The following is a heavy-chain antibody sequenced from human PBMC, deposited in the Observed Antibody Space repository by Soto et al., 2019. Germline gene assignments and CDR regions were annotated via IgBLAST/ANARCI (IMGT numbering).Heavy chain of an antibody. CDR3: ARINGGSPDF. CDR2: IYISGTT. CDR1: GGPINAHF. D-gene: IGHD2-15*01. J-gene: IGHJ4*02. V-gene: IGHV4-4*07. Sequence: SETLSLTXTVSGGPINAHFWSWIRQPAGKGLEWIGHIYISGTTTYNPSLKSRVTLSIDPPKSQLSLKLSSVTAADTAVYYCARINGGSPDFWGQGTLVTVSS.